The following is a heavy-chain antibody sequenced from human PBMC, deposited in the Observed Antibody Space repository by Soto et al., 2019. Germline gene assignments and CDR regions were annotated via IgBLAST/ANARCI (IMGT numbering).Heavy chain of an antibody. D-gene: IGHD5-18*01. CDR2: INSDGSST. J-gene: IGHJ4*02. CDR3: ARVDTAMAFDY. V-gene: IGHV3-74*01. CDR1: GFTFSSYW. Sequence: AGGSLRLSCAASGFTFSSYWMHWVRQAPGKGLVWVSRINSDGSSTSYADSVKGRFTISRDNAKNTLYLQMNSLRAEDTAVYYCARVDTAMAFDYWGQGTLVTVSS.